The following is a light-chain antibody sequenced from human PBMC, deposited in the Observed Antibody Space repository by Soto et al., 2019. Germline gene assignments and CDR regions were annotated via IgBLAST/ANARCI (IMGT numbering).Light chain of an antibody. J-gene: IGKJ3*01. CDR1: QGIGKD. CDR2: DAS. V-gene: IGKV1-33*01. Sequence: DIQMTQSPSSLSASVGDRVTITCQASQGIGKDLNWYQQKPGKAPNLLIYDASNLATGVSSRFSGSVSGTDFTFTISSLQPEDIATYYCQRYDTLPTFTFGPGTTVDIK. CDR3: QRYDTLPTFT.